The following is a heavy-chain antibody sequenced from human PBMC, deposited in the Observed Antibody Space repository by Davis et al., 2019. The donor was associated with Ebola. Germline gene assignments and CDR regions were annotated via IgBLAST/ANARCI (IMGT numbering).Heavy chain of an antibody. V-gene: IGHV3-72*01. J-gene: IGHJ4*02. D-gene: IGHD1/OR15-1a*01. Sequence: WGSLRLSCAASGFPFSVYFMDWVRLTPGKGLEWVGLSRNKENRYSTEYAASVKGRFTISRDDSKNLLYLEMNGLRTEDTAVYYCVTENWYRFESWGQGTLVTVSS. CDR1: GFPFSVYF. CDR2: SRNKENRYST. CDR3: VTENWYRFES.